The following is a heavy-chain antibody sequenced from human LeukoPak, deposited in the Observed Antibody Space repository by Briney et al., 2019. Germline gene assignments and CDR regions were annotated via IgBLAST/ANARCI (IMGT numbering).Heavy chain of an antibody. CDR3: ARSYDILTGYYHNWFDP. D-gene: IGHD3-9*01. CDR1: GGSISSSNYY. V-gene: IGHV4-39*07. CDR2: FYYSGTS. Sequence: KTSETLSLTCTVSGGSISSSNYYWGWIRQPPGKGLEWIGSFYYSGTSYYNPPLKSQVTMSADTSKNQLSLELRSVTAADTAVYYCARSYDILTGYYHNWFDPWGQGTLVTVSS. J-gene: IGHJ5*02.